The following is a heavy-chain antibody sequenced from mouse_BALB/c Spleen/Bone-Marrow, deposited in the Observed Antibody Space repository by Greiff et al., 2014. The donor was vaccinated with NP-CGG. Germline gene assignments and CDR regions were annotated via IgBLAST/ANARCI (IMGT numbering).Heavy chain of an antibody. CDR3: ARWEYYAMDY. CDR2: IDPANGNT. D-gene: IGHD4-1*01. Sequence: VQLQQPGAELVKPGASVKLSCTASGFNIKDTYMHWVKQRPEQGLEWIGRIDPANGNTEYDPKFQGKATITADTSSNAAYLQLSSLTSEDTAVYYCARWEYYAMDYWGQGTSVTVSS. V-gene: IGHV14-3*02. CDR1: GFNIKDTY. J-gene: IGHJ4*01.